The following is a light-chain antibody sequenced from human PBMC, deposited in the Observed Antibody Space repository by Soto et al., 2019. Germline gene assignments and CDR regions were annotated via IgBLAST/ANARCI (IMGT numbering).Light chain of an antibody. CDR1: QGIRND. J-gene: IGKJ3*01. Sequence: DIQMTQSPTSLSASVGDRVTITYRASQGIRNDVAWYQQIPGKAPKLLIYAASTLQSGVPSRFRGSGSGTDFTLTINGLQPEDVATYSCQKYSSVPVFGPGTKVEIK. CDR2: AAS. CDR3: QKYSSVPV. V-gene: IGKV1-27*01.